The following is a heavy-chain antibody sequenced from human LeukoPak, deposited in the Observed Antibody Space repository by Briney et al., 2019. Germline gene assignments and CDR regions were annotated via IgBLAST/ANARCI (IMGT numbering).Heavy chain of an antibody. Sequence: HSGGSLRLSCVASGFTFSNYAMTWVRQAPGKGLEWVSTISGSDGTTNYADSVKGRFTISRDSSKSTLYLQMNSLRAEDTAVYFCAKGGPQFFDYWGQGSLVTVSS. CDR3: AKGGPQFFDY. V-gene: IGHV3-23*01. CDR1: GFTFSNYA. D-gene: IGHD5-24*01. J-gene: IGHJ4*02. CDR2: ISGSDGTT.